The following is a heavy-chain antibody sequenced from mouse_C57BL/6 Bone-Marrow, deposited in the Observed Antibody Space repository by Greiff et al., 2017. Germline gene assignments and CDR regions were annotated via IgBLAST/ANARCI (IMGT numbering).Heavy chain of an antibody. CDR1: GYTFTIYW. V-gene: IGHV1-50*01. J-gene: IGHJ3*01. CDR3: ARFEYYGSSYEFAY. Sequence: QVQLQQPGAELVKPGASVKLPCKASGYTFTIYWMQWLKPRPGPGLEWIGEIDPSDSYTNYNQKFKGKATLTVDTSSSTTYMQLSSLTSEDSAVYYCARFEYYGSSYEFAYWGQGTLATVSA. D-gene: IGHD1-1*01. CDR2: IDPSDSYT.